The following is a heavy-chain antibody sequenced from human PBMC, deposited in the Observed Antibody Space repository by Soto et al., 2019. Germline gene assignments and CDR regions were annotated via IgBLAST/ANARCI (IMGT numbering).Heavy chain of an antibody. CDR2: ISGSGGST. CDR1: GFTFSSYA. D-gene: IGHD3-3*01. CDR3: ASMYYDFWSGYSADYFDY. J-gene: IGHJ4*02. Sequence: GGSLRLSCAASGFTFSSYAMSWVRQAPGKGLEWVSAISGSGGSTYYANSVKGRFTISREISKNTLFLQMNSLRAEDTAVFYCASMYYDFWSGYSADYFDYWGQGTLVTVSS. V-gene: IGHV3-23*01.